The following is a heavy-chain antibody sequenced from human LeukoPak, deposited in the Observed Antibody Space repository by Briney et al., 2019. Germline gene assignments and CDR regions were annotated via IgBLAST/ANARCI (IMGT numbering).Heavy chain of an antibody. D-gene: IGHD2-2*01. CDR3: ARDPVVPAAAFDY. V-gene: IGHV4-39*07. J-gene: IGHJ4*02. Sequence: PSETLSLTCTVSGGSISSSSYYWGWIRQPPGKGLEWIGSIYYSGSTYYNPPLKSRVTISVDTSKNQFSLKLSSVTAADTAVYYCARDPVVPAAAFDYWGQGTLVTVSS. CDR1: GGSISSSSYY. CDR2: IYYSGST.